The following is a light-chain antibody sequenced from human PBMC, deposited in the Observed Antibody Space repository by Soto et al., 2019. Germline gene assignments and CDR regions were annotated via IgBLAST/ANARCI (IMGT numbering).Light chain of an antibody. CDR2: DAS. CDR3: QQYNSYPWT. CDR1: QSISSW. J-gene: IGKJ1*01. V-gene: IGKV1-5*01. Sequence: SQMTQSPSSLSASVGGRVTITCRASQSISSWLAWYQQKPGKAPKLLIYDASSLESGVPSRFSGSGSGTEFTLTISSLQPDDFATYYCQQYNSYPWTFGQGTKVDIK.